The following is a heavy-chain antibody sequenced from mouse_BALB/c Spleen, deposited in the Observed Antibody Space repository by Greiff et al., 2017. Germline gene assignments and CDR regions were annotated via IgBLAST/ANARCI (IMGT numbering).Heavy chain of an antibody. V-gene: IGHV1-52*01. Sequence: QVQLQQSGAELVRPGASVKLSCTASGYTFTSYWMNWVKQTPEHGLEWIGRIDPYDSATHYNQKFKDKTILTGDKSSSTDYMQLSSLTSEDSAVYYRARALGYYFDYWGQGTTLTVSS. J-gene: IGHJ2*01. D-gene: IGHD4-1*01. CDR1: GYTFTSYW. CDR3: ARALGYYFDY. CDR2: IDPYDSAT.